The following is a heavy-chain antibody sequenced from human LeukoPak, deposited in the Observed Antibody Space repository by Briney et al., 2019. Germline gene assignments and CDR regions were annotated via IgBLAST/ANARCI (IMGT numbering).Heavy chain of an antibody. CDR1: GASISSGNYY. V-gene: IGHV4-39*01. CDR2: ISSGGNT. Sequence: PSETLSLTCTVSGASISSGNYYWAWIRQPPGKGLEGIGSISSGGNTYYNPSLKRRVSISVDTSKNQFSLKLNSVTAADTAVYYCSRQAASLVVVTAKGLYHFDYWGQGTLVTVSS. CDR3: SRQAASLVVVTAKGLYHFDY. D-gene: IGHD2-21*02. J-gene: IGHJ4*02.